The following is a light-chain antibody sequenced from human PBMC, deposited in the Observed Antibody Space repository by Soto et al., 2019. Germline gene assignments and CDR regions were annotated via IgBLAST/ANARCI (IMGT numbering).Light chain of an antibody. V-gene: IGKV3-15*01. CDR2: DAS. J-gene: IGKJ1*01. CDR1: QSVNNN. Sequence: IVLTQSPGTLSLSPGEGATLSCRASQSVNNNYLAWYQQKPGQAPRLLIYDASTRATGIPARFSGSGSGTEFTLTISSLQSEDFAVYYCQQYNYWPPWTFGQGTKVDI. CDR3: QQYNYWPPWT.